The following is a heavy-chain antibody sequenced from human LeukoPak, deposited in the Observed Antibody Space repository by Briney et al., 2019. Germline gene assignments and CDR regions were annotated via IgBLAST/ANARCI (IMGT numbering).Heavy chain of an antibody. V-gene: IGHV4-39*01. CDR1: GGSISSSSYY. J-gene: IGHJ3*01. CDR3: ARHLEYTTSGKAFDV. Sequence: SETLSLTCTVSGGSISSSSYYWGWIRQPPGKGLEWIGSIYYSGSTYYNPSLKSRVTISVDTSKNQFSLKLSSVTAADTAVYYCARHLEYTTSGKAFDVWGQGTLVSVSS. D-gene: IGHD3-3*01. CDR2: IYYSGST.